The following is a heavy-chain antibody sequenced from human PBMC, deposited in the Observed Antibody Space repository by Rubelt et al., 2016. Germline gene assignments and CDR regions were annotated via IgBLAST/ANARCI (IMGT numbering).Heavy chain of an antibody. Sequence: QLQLQESGPGLVKPSETLSLTCTVSGGSISSSSSYWGWIRQPPGKGLEWIGSIYYSGSTYYNPSLKSRVTISVDTSKNQFSLKLSSVTAADTDVYYCARGGFGDLDYWGQGTLVAVSS. J-gene: IGHJ4*02. CDR3: ARGGFGDLDY. CDR1: GGSISSSSSY. D-gene: IGHD3-10*01. CDR2: IYYSGST. V-gene: IGHV4-39*07.